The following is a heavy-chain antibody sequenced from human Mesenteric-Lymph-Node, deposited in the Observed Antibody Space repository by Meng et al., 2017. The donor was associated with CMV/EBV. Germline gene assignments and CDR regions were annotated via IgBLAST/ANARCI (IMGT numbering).Heavy chain of an antibody. J-gene: IGHJ6*02. V-gene: IGHV3-23*01. Sequence: GESLKISCAASGLSFSTYVMTWVRQAPGKGLEWVAGISGSGSTTYYADSVKGRFTISRDNSKNTLYLQMNSLRAADTAVFYCAKGTGYEYHYYGMDVWGQGTTVTVSS. CDR3: AKGTGYEYHYYGMDV. CDR1: GLSFSTYV. CDR2: ISGSGSTT. D-gene: IGHD5-12*01.